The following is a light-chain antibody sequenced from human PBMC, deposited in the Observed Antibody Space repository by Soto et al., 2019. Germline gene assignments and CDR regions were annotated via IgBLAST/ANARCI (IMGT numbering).Light chain of an antibody. Sequence: QSALTQPASVSGSPGPSITLSCTGTSSNVGSYKLASWYQQHPGKAPKLMIFEVNKRPSGVSNRFSGSKPGNTATQTIAGRKVEDEADYYCCSSGGSPTYVFGTGTQLTVL. V-gene: IGLV2-23*02. CDR2: EVN. CDR3: CSSGGSPTYV. J-gene: IGLJ1*01. CDR1: SSNVGSYKL.